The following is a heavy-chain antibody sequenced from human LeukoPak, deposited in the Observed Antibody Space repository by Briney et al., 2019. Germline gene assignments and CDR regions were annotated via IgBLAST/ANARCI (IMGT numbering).Heavy chain of an antibody. CDR1: DGSFSVYI. Sequence: SETLSLTCAHHDGSFSVYIWTWIREPPREGVEWGGETKNSGSTNYNPSLKSRVTISVDTSRNQFSLRLSSVTAADTAVYYCARKGSRKIASRALGYWGQGTLVIVSS. J-gene: IGHJ4*02. D-gene: IGHD1-14*01. CDR2: TKNSGST. CDR3: ARKGSRKIASRALGY. V-gene: IGHV4-34*01.